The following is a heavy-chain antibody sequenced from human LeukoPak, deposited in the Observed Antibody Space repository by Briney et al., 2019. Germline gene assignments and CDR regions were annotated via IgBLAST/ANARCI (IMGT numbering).Heavy chain of an antibody. D-gene: IGHD2-2*01. Sequence: PSETLSLTCSVSGGSISTGGYYWSWIRQHPGKGLEWIGYISYRGNAYYNPSLKSRVTLSVDTSKNLFSLNLKSVTAADTAVYYCARHTERSSTSFLYWGQGTLVTVSS. CDR2: ISYRGNA. J-gene: IGHJ4*02. V-gene: IGHV4-31*03. CDR3: ARHTERSSTSFLY. CDR1: GGSISTGGYY.